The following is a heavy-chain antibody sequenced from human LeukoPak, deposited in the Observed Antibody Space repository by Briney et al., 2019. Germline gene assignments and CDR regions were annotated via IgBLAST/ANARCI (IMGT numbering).Heavy chain of an antibody. CDR1: GFAFSSSG. Sequence: GGSLRLSCAASGFAFSSSGMHWVRQAPGKGLERVAYIRYDGGIKHHADSVKGRFTVSRDNSKNTLYLQMNSLRPEDTAVYYCTKPASGSARERFEYWGQGTLVTVSS. CDR2: IRYDGGIK. J-gene: IGHJ4*02. CDR3: TKPASGSARERFEY. V-gene: IGHV3-30*02. D-gene: IGHD1-26*01.